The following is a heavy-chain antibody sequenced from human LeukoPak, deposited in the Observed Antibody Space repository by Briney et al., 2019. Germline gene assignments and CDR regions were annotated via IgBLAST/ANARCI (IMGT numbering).Heavy chain of an antibody. CDR1: GFTLSNFA. CDR2: IGTAGDT. V-gene: IGHV3-13*01. J-gene: IGHJ4*02. CDR3: ARQMTPHGNFDY. D-gene: IGHD1-26*01. Sequence: GGSLRLSCAASGFTLSNFAMHWVRQAPGKGLEWVSAIGTAGDTFYPGSVKGRFTISRENAKNSLYLQMNNLRAEDTAVYYCARQMTPHGNFDYWGQGTLVTVSS.